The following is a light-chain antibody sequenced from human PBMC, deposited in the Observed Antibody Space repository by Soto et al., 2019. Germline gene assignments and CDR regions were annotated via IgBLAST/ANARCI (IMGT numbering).Light chain of an antibody. V-gene: IGKV3-11*01. J-gene: IGKJ3*01. CDR1: QSISSY. CDR3: QQRFTWPS. CDR2: VAS. Sequence: ETVLTQSPATLSLSPGERATLSCRASQSISSYLAWYQQKPGQAPRLLIYVASNRATGIPARFSGSGSGTDFTLTISSLEPEDFAVYYCQQRFTWPSFGPGTKVDIK.